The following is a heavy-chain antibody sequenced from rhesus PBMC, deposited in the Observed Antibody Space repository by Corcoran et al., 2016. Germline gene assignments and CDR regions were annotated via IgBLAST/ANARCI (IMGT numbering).Heavy chain of an antibody. Sequence: QVQLQESGQGLVKPSETLSLTCAVSGGSISSNYWSWTRPPPGKGLEWIGYIYGGSGSTSYNPSIKSRVTISTDTSKNPFSLKLSSVTAADTAVYYCARYSGFSIPVDYWGQGVLVTVSS. CDR3: ARYSGFSIPVDY. J-gene: IGHJ4*01. D-gene: IGHD5-24*01. V-gene: IGHV4-147*01. CDR1: GGSISSNY. CDR2: IYGGSGST.